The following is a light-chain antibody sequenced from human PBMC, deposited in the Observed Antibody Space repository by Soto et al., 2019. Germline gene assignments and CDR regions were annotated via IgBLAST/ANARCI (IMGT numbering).Light chain of an antibody. J-gene: IGLJ1*01. Sequence: QSALTQPRSVSGSPGQSVTISCTGLSSDVAIYNRVSWYQQPPGTAPRLIIYEVSNRPSGVPGRFSGSRSGNTASLAISGLQAEDEADYYCCSYARGHTWVFGTGTKVTVL. CDR2: EVS. CDR1: SSDVAIYNR. V-gene: IGLV2-18*02. CDR3: CSYARGHTWV.